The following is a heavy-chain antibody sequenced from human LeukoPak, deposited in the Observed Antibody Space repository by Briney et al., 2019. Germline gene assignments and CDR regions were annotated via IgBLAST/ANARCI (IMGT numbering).Heavy chain of an antibody. CDR2: VHYSGNT. Sequence: SETLSLTCTVSAGSISSDNYYWAWICQPPGKGLEWIGSVHYSGNTYYTPSLKSRVTMSIDTSKNQFSLNLSSVTAADTAVYYCARDRTIAAASTDFDFWGQGTLVTVSS. J-gene: IGHJ4*02. CDR1: AGSISSDNYY. D-gene: IGHD6-13*01. CDR3: ARDRTIAAASTDFDF. V-gene: IGHV4-39*07.